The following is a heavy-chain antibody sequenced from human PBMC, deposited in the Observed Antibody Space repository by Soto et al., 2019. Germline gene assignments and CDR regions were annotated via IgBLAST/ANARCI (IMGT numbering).Heavy chain of an antibody. Sequence: ASVKVSCKASGYTFTNYDINWVRQAPGQGLEWMGWISTYTGNTNYAQKLQGRVTMTTDTSTSTAYMELRSLRSDDTAVYYCARGYYYGSGGPTTGCMDVWGQGTTVTVSS. D-gene: IGHD3-10*01. J-gene: IGHJ6*02. CDR2: ISTYTGNT. V-gene: IGHV1-18*01. CDR3: ARGYYYGSGGPTTGCMDV. CDR1: GYTFTNYD.